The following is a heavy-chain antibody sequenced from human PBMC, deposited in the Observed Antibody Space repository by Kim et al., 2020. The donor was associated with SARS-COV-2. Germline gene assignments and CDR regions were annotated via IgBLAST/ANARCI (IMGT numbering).Heavy chain of an antibody. J-gene: IGHJ4*02. V-gene: IGHV3-30*03. D-gene: IGHD6-19*01. CDR2: ISYDGSNK. Sequence: GGSLRLSCVASGFTFSDYGMHWVRQAPGKGLEWVAVISYDGSNKFYADSVKGRFTISRDDSTNTVYLQMNSLRAEDTALFYCARGLGSGWYYFFDHWGQGTLVTVSS. CDR1: GFTFSDYG. CDR3: ARGLGSGWYYFFDH.